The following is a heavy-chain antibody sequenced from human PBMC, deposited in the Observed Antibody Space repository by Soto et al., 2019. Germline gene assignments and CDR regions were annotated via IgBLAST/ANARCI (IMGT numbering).Heavy chain of an antibody. V-gene: IGHV1-18*01. J-gene: IGHJ5*02. CDR3: AREGYDILTGYPNNWFDP. CDR2: INAYNGNT. D-gene: IGHD3-9*01. Sequence: ASVKVSCKASGYTFTSYGISWVRQAPGQGLEWMGWINAYNGNTNYVQKLQGRVTMTTDTSTSTAYMELRSLRSDDTAVYYCAREGYDILTGYPNNWFDPRGQGTLVTVSS. CDR1: GYTFTSYG.